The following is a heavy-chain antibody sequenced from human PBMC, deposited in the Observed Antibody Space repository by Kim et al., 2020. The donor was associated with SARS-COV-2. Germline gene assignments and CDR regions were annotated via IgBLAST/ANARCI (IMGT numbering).Heavy chain of an antibody. V-gene: IGHV1-8*01. CDR1: GYTFTSYD. D-gene: IGHD6-6*01. Sequence: ASVKVSCKASGYTFTSYDINWVRQATGQGLEWMGWMNPNSGNTGYAQKFQGRVTMTRNTSISTADMELSSLRSEDTAVYYCARDGGSSSSPYNWFDPWGKGTLVTVSS. J-gene: IGHJ5*02. CDR2: MNPNSGNT. CDR3: ARDGGSSSSPYNWFDP.